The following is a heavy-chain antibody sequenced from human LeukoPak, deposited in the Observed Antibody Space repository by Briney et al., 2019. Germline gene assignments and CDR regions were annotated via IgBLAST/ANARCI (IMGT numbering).Heavy chain of an antibody. V-gene: IGHV4-39*07. CDR2: ISYTSST. J-gene: IGHJ4*02. Sequence: SETLSLTCTVSGGSISGSTYYWGWIRQPPGKGLEWIGSISYTSSTYYNPSLKSRVTISVDTSKNQFSLRLSSVTAADTAVYYCARDLYKMIDYWGQGTLVTVSS. D-gene: IGHD1-1*01. CDR3: ARDLYKMIDY. CDR1: GGSISGSTYY.